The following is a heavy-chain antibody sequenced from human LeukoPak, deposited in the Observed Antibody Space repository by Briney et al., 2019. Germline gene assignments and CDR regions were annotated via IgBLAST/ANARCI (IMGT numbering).Heavy chain of an antibody. CDR1: GFTFSSYS. D-gene: IGHD3-9*01. V-gene: IGHV3-48*04. CDR3: ATHGYSELRYFDWSTNE. CDR2: ISSSSSTI. J-gene: IGHJ4*02. Sequence: GGSLRLSCAASGFTFSSYSMYWVRQAPGKGLEWGSYISSSSSTIYYADSVKGRFTISRDNAKKSLYLQMDSLRAEDTAVYYCATHGYSELRYFDWSTNEWGQGTLVTVSS.